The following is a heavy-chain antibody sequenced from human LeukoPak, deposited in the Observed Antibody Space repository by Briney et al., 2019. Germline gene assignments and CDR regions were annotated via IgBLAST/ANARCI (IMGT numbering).Heavy chain of an antibody. J-gene: IGHJ4*02. Sequence: ASVKVSCKASGGTFSSYAISWVRQAPGQGLEWIGGIIPIFGTANYAQKFQGRVTITADESTSTAYMELSSLRSEDTAVYYCARDTVNSGWYGELDYWGQGTLVTVSS. D-gene: IGHD6-19*01. CDR2: IIPIFGTA. CDR3: ARDTVNSGWYGELDY. CDR1: GGTFSSYA. V-gene: IGHV1-69*01.